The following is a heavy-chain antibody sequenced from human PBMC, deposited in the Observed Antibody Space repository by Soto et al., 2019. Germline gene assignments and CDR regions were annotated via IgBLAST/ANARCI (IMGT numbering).Heavy chain of an antibody. CDR1: GGTFSSYA. Sequence: SVKVSCKASGGTFSSYAISWVRQAPGQGLEWMGGIIPIFGTANYAQKFQGRVTITADESTSTAYMELSSLRSEDTAVYYCAREKYSGYGNYYYYGMDVWGQGTTVTVSS. D-gene: IGHD5-12*01. J-gene: IGHJ6*02. CDR3: AREKYSGYGNYYYYGMDV. CDR2: IIPIFGTA. V-gene: IGHV1-69*13.